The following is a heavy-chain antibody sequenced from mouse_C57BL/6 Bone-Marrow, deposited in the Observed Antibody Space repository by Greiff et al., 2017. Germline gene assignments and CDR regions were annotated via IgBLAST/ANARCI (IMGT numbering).Heavy chain of an antibody. J-gene: IGHJ4*01. V-gene: IGHV5-12*01. CDR1: GFTFSDYY. CDR2: ISNGGGST. CDR3: ARREVYYAMDY. Sequence: EVKLVESGGGLVQPGGSLKLSCAASGFTFSDYYMYWVRQTPEKRLEWVAYISNGGGSTYYPDTVKGRFTISRDNAKNTLYLQMSRLKSEDTAMYYCARREVYYAMDYWGQGTSVTVAS.